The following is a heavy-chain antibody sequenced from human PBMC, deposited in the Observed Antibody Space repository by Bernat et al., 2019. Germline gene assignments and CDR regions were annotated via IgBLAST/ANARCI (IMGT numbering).Heavy chain of an antibody. CDR2: IHGGGSDT. V-gene: IGHV3-74*01. Sequence: EVQLVESGGGLVQPGGSLRLSCVASGLTFSSYWMHWVRQAPGKGLVWVSRIHGGGSDTFYADSVKGRFTISRDNSKNTLYLQMNSLRAEDTAVYYCAKDGGRITMVRGAWFDPWGQGTLVTVSS. D-gene: IGHD3-10*01. CDR3: AKDGGRITMVRGAWFDP. J-gene: IGHJ5*02. CDR1: GLTFSSYW.